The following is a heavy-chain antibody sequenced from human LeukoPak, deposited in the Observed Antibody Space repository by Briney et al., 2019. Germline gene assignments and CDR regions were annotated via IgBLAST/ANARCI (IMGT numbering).Heavy chain of an antibody. CDR1: GYTFTSYY. D-gene: IGHD6-13*01. V-gene: IGHV1-46*01. J-gene: IGHJ5*02. Sequence: GASVKVSCKASGYTFTSYYMHWVRQAPGQGLGWMGIINPSGGSTSYAQKFQGRVTMTRDTSTNTVYMELSSLRSEDTAVYYCARSSSSWSPIDPWGQGTLVTVSS. CDR3: ARSSSSWSPIDP. CDR2: INPSGGST.